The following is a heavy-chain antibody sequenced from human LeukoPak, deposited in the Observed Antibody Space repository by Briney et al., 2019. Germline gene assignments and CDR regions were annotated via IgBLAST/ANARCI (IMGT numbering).Heavy chain of an antibody. J-gene: IGHJ5*02. Sequence: ASVKVSCKASGYTFTGYYMHWVRQAPGQGLEWMGWINPNSGGTNYAQKFQGRVTMTRDTSISTAYMELSRLRSDDTAVYYCARPLLFGATSNWFDPWGQGTLVTGSS. D-gene: IGHD1-26*01. CDR3: ARPLLFGATSNWFDP. CDR2: INPNSGGT. V-gene: IGHV1-2*02. CDR1: GYTFTGYY.